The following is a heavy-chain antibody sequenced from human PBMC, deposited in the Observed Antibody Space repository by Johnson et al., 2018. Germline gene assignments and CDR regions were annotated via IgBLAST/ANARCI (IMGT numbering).Heavy chain of an antibody. CDR1: GFTFSSYS. D-gene: IGHD3-3*01. J-gene: IGHJ3*02. CDR2: ISGSGGST. V-gene: IGHV3-21*01. Sequence: EVQLVESGGGLVKPGGSLRLSCGASGFTFSSYSMNWVRQAPGKGLEWVSAISGSGGSTYYADSVKGRFTISRDNAKNSLYLQMNSLRAEDTAVYYCARVPYDFWSGYTAFDIWGQGTMVTVSS. CDR3: ARVPYDFWSGYTAFDI.